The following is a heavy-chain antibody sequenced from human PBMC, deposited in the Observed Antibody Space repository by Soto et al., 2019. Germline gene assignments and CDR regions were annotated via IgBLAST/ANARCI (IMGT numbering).Heavy chain of an antibody. Sequence: QVQLVQSGAEVKKPGSSVKVSCKASGGTFSSYAISWVRQAPGQGLEWMGGIIPIFGTANYAQKFQGRVTITADEXKSTAYMEPSSMRSEDTAVYYCEFQSATVTKLDMDVCGQGNTVTVSS. CDR3: EFQSATVTKLDMDV. CDR1: GGTFSSYA. CDR2: IIPIFGTA. D-gene: IGHD4-17*01. J-gene: IGHJ6*02. V-gene: IGHV1-69*12.